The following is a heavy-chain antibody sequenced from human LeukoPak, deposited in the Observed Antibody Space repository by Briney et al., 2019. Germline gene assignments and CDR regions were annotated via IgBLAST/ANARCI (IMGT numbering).Heavy chain of an antibody. V-gene: IGHV3-7*01. Sequence: GGSLRLSCAASGFSFRNYWTGWVRQAPGKGLEWVANTKPDGSAEYYADSVRGRFSTSRDNANNLLYLQMNSLRAEDTAVYYCARDGGLHTNFDYWGQGTLVTVSS. D-gene: IGHD2-15*01. CDR3: ARDGGLHTNFDY. J-gene: IGHJ4*02. CDR1: GFSFRNYW. CDR2: TKPDGSAE.